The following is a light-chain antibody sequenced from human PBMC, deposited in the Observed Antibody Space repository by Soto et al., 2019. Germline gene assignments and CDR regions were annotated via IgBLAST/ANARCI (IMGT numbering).Light chain of an antibody. CDR3: QQYGSSPTWT. Sequence: EIVLTQTPGTVSLSPGERATLSCRASQSVRSTYFAWYQHKPGQAPRLLIFDASTRATGIPDRFSGSGSGTDFTLTISRLEPEDSAVYYCQQYGSSPTWTFGQGTKVDIK. CDR1: QSVRSTY. CDR2: DAS. J-gene: IGKJ1*01. V-gene: IGKV3-20*01.